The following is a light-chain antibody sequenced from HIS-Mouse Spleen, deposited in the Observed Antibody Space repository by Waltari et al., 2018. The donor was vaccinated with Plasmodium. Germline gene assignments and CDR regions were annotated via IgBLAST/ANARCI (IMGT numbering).Light chain of an antibody. Sequence: EIVMTQSPATLSVSPGGTDTLACRASQSVNSNLAWYQQKPGQDPRLLIYGASTRATGIPARFSCSWSGTEFTLTISSLQSEDFAVYYCQQYNNWSFTFGPGTKVDIK. CDR2: GAS. J-gene: IGKJ3*01. CDR3: QQYNNWSFT. CDR1: QSVNSN. V-gene: IGKV3-15*01.